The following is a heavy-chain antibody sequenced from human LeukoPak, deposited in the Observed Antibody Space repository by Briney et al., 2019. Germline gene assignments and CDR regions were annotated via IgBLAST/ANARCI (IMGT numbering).Heavy chain of an antibody. V-gene: IGHV4-34*01. D-gene: IGHD5-18*01. CDR1: GGSFSGYY. J-gene: IGHJ4*02. CDR3: ASGYSYGYDY. CDR2: INHSGST. Sequence: SEALSLTCAVYGGSFSGYYWSWIRQPPGKGLEWIGEINHSGSTNYNPSLKSRVTISVDTSKNQFSLKLSSVTAADTAVYYCASGYSYGYDYWGQGTLVTVSS.